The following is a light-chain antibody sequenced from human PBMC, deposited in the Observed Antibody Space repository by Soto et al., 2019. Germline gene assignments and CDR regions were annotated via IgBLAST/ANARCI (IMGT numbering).Light chain of an antibody. V-gene: IGKV1-6*01. J-gene: IGKJ1*01. CDR3: LQDYNYPT. CDR1: QDIRNG. Sequence: AIQMTQSPSSLSASVGDRVTITCRASQDIRNGLGWYQQKPGKAPKLLIYAASSLQSGVPSRFSGSGSGTDFTLTIGGLQPEDFATYYCLQDYNYPTFGQGTKVEIK. CDR2: AAS.